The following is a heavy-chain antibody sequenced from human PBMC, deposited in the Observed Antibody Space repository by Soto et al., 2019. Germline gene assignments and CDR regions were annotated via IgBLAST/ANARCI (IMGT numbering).Heavy chain of an antibody. J-gene: IGHJ5*02. CDR1: GGSVSSGSHY. V-gene: IGHV4-61*01. CDR3: ARARRITIFGVVIYNWFDP. D-gene: IGHD3-3*01. Sequence: QVQLQESGPGLVKPSETLSLTCTVSGGSVSSGSHYWSLIRQPPGKGLEWIGYIYYSGSTNYNPSVKSRVTISVDTSKNQFYLKLSSVTAADTAVYYCARARRITIFGVVIYNWFDPWGQGTLVTVSS. CDR2: IYYSGST.